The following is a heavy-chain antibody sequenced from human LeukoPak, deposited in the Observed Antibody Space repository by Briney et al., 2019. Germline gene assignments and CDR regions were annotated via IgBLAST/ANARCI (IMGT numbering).Heavy chain of an antibody. J-gene: IGHJ4*02. Sequence: GASVTVSCKASGYTFTGYYMHWVRQAPGQGLEWMGWINPNSGGTDYAQKFQGRVTMTRDTSISTAYMELSSLRSDHTAMYYCANSMETPTLDYWGQGTLVTVSS. CDR3: ANSMETPTLDY. V-gene: IGHV1-2*02. CDR2: INPNSGGT. CDR1: GYTFTGYY. D-gene: IGHD2-8*01.